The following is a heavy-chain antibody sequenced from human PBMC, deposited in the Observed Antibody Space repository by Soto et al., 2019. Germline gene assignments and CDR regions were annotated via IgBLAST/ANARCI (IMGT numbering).Heavy chain of an antibody. Sequence: ESLKISFKGSGYSFTSYWIGWVRQIPGKGLEWMGIIYPGDSDTRYSPSFQGQVTISADKSISTAYLQWSSLKASDTAMYYCARRYYYDSSGKGTEFDYWGQGTLVTVSS. CDR1: GYSFTSYW. V-gene: IGHV5-51*01. CDR3: ARRYYYDSSGKGTEFDY. CDR2: IYPGDSDT. J-gene: IGHJ4*02. D-gene: IGHD3-22*01.